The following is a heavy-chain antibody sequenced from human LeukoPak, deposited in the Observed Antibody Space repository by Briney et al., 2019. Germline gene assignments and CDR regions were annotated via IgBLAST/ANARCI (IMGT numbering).Heavy chain of an antibody. CDR2: ISASGGST. CDR1: GFTFSSYA. Sequence: GGSLRLSCAASGFTFSSYAMSWDRQAPGKGLEWVSTISASGGSTYYADSVKGRFTISRDNSKNTLYLQMNSLRAEDTAVYYCAKGPYSAFDIWGQGTMVTVSS. CDR3: AKGPYSAFDI. J-gene: IGHJ3*02. V-gene: IGHV3-23*01. D-gene: IGHD2-15*01.